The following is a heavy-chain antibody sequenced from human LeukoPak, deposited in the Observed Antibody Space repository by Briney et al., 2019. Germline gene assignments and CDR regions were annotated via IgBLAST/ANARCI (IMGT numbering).Heavy chain of an antibody. CDR2: INGGGDDT. V-gene: IGHV3-23*01. D-gene: IGHD2-2*01. CDR1: GFTFSTYA. Sequence: GGSLRLSCAASGFTFSTYAMSWVRQAPGKGLEWVSAINGGGDDTEYADSVKGRFTISRANSKNTLYLQMNSLRPEGTAVYYCARCTASCYANAFDVWGQGTLLTVSS. CDR3: ARCTASCYANAFDV. J-gene: IGHJ3*01.